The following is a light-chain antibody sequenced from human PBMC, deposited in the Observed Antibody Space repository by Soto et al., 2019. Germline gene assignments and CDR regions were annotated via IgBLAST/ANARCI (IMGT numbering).Light chain of an antibody. J-gene: IGKJ4*01. CDR2: DAS. V-gene: IGKV3-11*01. CDR1: QSLSSY. Sequence: EIVLTQSPATLSLSPGERATLSCRASQSLSSYLAWYQQKRGQAPRLLIYDASKRATGIPARFSGSGSGTAFTLSISSLEPEEFSVYYCQQRSDWPLTFGGGNKVEIK. CDR3: QQRSDWPLT.